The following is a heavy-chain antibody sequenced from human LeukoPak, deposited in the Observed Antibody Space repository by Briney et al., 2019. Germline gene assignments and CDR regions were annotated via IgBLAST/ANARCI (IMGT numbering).Heavy chain of an antibody. Sequence: PSETLSLTCTVSGGSISSYYWSWIRQPPGKGLEWIGYIYYSGSTNYNPSLKSRVTISVDTSKNQFSLKLSSVTAADTAVYYCARSFMGAYYDWDVDYGMDVWGQGTTVTVSS. J-gene: IGHJ6*02. CDR3: ARSFMGAYYDWDVDYGMDV. CDR2: IYYSGST. V-gene: IGHV4-59*01. D-gene: IGHD3-3*01. CDR1: GGSISSYY.